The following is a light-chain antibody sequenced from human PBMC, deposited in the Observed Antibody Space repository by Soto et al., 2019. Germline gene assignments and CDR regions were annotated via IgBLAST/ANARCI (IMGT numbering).Light chain of an antibody. Sequence: QSVLTQPPSVSGAPGQRVTISCTGSSSNIGAGYDVHWYQQLPGTAPKLLIYGNSNRPSGDPDRFSGSKSDTSASLAITGLQVEDEADYYCQSYDSSLSGYVVFGGGTKLTVL. J-gene: IGLJ2*01. CDR3: QSYDSSLSGYVV. V-gene: IGLV1-40*01. CDR2: GNS. CDR1: SSNIGAGYD.